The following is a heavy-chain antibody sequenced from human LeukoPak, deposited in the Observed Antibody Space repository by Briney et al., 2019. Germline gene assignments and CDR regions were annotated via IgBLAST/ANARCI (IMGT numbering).Heavy chain of an antibody. Sequence: SETLSLTCAVYGVSFSGYYWSWLRQPPGKGLEWIGEINHSGSTNYNPSLKSRVTISVDTSKNQFSLKLSSVTAADTAVYYCATRYYYYYMDVWGKGTTVTVSS. V-gene: IGHV4-34*01. J-gene: IGHJ6*03. CDR3: ATRYYYYYMDV. CDR2: INHSGST. CDR1: GVSFSGYY.